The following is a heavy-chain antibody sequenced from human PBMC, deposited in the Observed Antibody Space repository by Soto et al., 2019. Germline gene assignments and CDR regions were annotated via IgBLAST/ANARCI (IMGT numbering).Heavy chain of an antibody. V-gene: IGHV1-46*01. CDR2: INPSGGST. CDR1: GYTFTSYY. D-gene: IGHD2-2*01. CDR3: ARGDIVVVPAADPYLRDYYYGMDV. Sequence: GASVKLSCTASGYTFTSYYMHWVRQAPGQGLEWMGIINPSGGSTSYAQKFQGRVTMTRDTSTSTVYMELSSLRSEDTAVYYCARGDIVVVPAADPYLRDYYYGMDVWGQGTTVTVSS. J-gene: IGHJ6*02.